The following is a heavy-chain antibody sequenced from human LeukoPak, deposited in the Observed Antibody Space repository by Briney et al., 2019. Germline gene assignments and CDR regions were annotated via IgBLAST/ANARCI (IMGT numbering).Heavy chain of an antibody. D-gene: IGHD4-11*01. Sequence: GGTLRLSCATSGFIFSHHGMNWVRQAPGKGLEWVSGIRADAVTTYYADSVKGRFIISRDNSKNTVYLQMSSLRAEDTAVYYCTGHHQAYSRTYWGQGTLVTVSS. J-gene: IGHJ4*02. CDR1: GFIFSHHG. CDR2: IRADAVTT. V-gene: IGHV3-23*01. CDR3: TGHHQAYSRTY.